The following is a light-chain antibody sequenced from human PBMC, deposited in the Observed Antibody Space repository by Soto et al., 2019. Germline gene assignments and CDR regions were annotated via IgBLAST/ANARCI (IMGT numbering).Light chain of an antibody. CDR2: LNSDGSH. J-gene: IGLJ3*02. CDR3: QTWGTGIRV. V-gene: IGLV4-69*01. CDR1: SGHSSYA. Sequence: QPVLTQSPSASASLGASVKLTCTLSSGHSSYAIAWHQQQPEKGPRYLMKLNSDGSHSKGDGIPDRFSGSSSGAERYLTISSLQSKDEADYYCQTWGTGIRVFGGGTKVTVL.